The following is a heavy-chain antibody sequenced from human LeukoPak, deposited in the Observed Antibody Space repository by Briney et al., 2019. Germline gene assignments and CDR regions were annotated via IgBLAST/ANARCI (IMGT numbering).Heavy chain of an antibody. J-gene: IGHJ5*02. CDR2: MSTDGSLQ. CDR3: GRQVAPGQWLVNL. Sequence: GGSLRLSCVASGFTFSNYAIHWVRRPPGKGLEWVAVMSTDGSLQYYANSVKGRFTISRDNYKSTLFLQMNSLSAADTAVYYCGRQVAPGQWLVNLWGQGALVIVSS. V-gene: IGHV3-30*01. CDR1: GFTFSNYA. D-gene: IGHD6-19*01.